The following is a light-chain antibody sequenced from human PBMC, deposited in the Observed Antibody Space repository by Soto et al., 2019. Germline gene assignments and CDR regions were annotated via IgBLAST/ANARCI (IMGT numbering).Light chain of an antibody. Sequence: QSALTQPPSASGSPGQSVTISCTGTSSDVGAYKYVSWYQQYPGKAPKLMIYEVTKRPSGVPDRLSGSKSGNMASLTVSGLQAEDEADYYCTSYVGNDIWVFGGGTQLTVL. CDR1: SSDVGAYKY. CDR2: EVT. J-gene: IGLJ3*02. V-gene: IGLV2-8*01. CDR3: TSYVGNDIWV.